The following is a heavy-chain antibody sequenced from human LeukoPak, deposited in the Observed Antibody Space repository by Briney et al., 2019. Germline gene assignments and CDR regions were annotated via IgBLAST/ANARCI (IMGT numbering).Heavy chain of an antibody. V-gene: IGHV4-34*01. CDR2: INHSGST. CDR1: GGSFSGYY. D-gene: IGHD2-15*01. CDR3: VRGGYCSGGSCYFPSYDNWFDP. Sequence: SETLSLTCAVYGGSFSGYYWSWIRQPPGKGLEWIGEINHSGSTNYNPSLKSRVTISVDTSKNQFSLKLSSVTAADTAVYYCVRGGYCSGGSCYFPSYDNWFDPWGQGTLVTVSS. J-gene: IGHJ5*02.